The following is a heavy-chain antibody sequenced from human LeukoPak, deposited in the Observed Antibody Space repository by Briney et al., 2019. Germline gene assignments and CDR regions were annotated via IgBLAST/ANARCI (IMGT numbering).Heavy chain of an antibody. CDR3: ARDTCDGGDCFNWFDP. CDR1: GYSFTDCY. D-gene: IGHD2-21*02. V-gene: IGHV1-2*02. Sequence: ASVKVSCKASGYSFTDCYIHWARQAPGQGLEWMGWINPKGGGINYAPEFQGRVTMTRDTSITTAYMELSGLRSDDTAMYYCARDTCDGGDCFNWFDPWGQGTLVTVSS. CDR2: INPKGGGI. J-gene: IGHJ5*02.